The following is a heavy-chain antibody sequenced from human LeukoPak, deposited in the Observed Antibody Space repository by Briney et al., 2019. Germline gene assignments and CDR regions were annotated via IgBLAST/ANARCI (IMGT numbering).Heavy chain of an antibody. V-gene: IGHV5-51*01. D-gene: IGHD6-6*01. CDR3: ARVYSSSSGWFDP. J-gene: IGHJ5*02. CDR1: GYSFTSYW. Sequence: GESLKISCKGSGYSFTSYWIGWARQMPGKGLGWMGIIYPGDSDTRYSPSFQGQVTISADKSISTAYLQWSSLKASDTAMYYCARVYSSSSGWFDPWGQGTLVTVSS. CDR2: IYPGDSDT.